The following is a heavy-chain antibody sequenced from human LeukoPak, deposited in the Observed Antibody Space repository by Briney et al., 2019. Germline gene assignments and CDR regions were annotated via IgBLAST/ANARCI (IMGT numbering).Heavy chain of an antibody. J-gene: IGHJ4*02. Sequence: GGSLRLSCVASGFTFDDYTMHWVRQAPGKGLEWVSLISWDGGSTYYADSVKGRFTISRDNSKNSLYLQMNSLRTEDTALYYCAKSSQRGAIFGVVVDYWGQGTLVTVSS. CDR3: AKSSQRGAIFGVVVDY. CDR1: GFTFDDYT. V-gene: IGHV3-43*01. CDR2: ISWDGGST. D-gene: IGHD3-3*01.